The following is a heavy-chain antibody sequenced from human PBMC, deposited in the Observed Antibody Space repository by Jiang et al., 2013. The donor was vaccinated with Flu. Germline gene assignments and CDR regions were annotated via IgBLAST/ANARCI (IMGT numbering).Heavy chain of an antibody. J-gene: IGHJ4*02. CDR3: ARRPPTVGGPFLFDY. CDR1: GYTFTSYD. Sequence: SGAEVKKPGASVKVSCKAFGYTFTSYDINWVRQATGQGLEWMGWMNPDSGNTGYAQKFQGRVTTTRSTSISTAYMELSSLRSEDTAVYYCARRPPTVGGPFLFDYWGQGTLVTVSS. D-gene: IGHD3-16*01. V-gene: IGHV1-8*01. CDR2: MNPDSGNT.